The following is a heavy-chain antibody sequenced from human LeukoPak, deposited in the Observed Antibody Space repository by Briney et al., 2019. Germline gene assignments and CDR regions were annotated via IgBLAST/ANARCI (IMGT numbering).Heavy chain of an antibody. Sequence: PSETLSLTCTVSGGSISSSSYYWGWIRQPPGKGLEWIASINYSGSTYYYPSLKSRVTMSVDTSKNQFSLNLNSMTAADTAVYYCARSPIAAAGTRWFDPWGQGTLVTVSS. D-gene: IGHD6-13*01. J-gene: IGHJ5*02. V-gene: IGHV4-39*01. CDR1: GGSISSSSYY. CDR3: ARSPIAAAGTRWFDP. CDR2: INYSGST.